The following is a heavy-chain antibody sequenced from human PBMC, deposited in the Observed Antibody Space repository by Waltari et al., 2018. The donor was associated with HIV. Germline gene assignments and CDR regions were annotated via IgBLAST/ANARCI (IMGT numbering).Heavy chain of an antibody. CDR3: ARSNCGGDCRGDWFDP. J-gene: IGHJ5*02. D-gene: IGHD2-21*02. CDR1: GYSFATYW. V-gene: IGHV5-51*01. CDR2: SYPGDSYT. Sequence: EVQLVQSGAEVKKPGESLKISCKGSGYSFATYWVAWVRQKPGKGLELMGTSYPGDSYTRYSPSCQGQFTSSADKSSNTAYLQWSSLKASDTAMYYCARSNCGGDCRGDWFDPWGQGTLVTVSS.